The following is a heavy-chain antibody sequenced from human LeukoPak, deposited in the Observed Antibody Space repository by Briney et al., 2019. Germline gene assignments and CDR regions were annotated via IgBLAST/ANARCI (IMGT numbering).Heavy chain of an antibody. CDR2: IVVGSGNT. V-gene: IGHV1-58*02. CDR3: AHAYYYDSSGYDDAFDI. CDR1: GFTFTSSA. J-gene: IGHJ3*02. Sequence: SVKVSCKASGFTFTSSAMQWVRQARGQRLEWIGWIVVGSGNTNYAQKFQERATITRDMSTSTAYMELSSLRSEDTAVYYCAHAYYYDSSGYDDAFDIWGQGTMVTVSS. D-gene: IGHD3-22*01.